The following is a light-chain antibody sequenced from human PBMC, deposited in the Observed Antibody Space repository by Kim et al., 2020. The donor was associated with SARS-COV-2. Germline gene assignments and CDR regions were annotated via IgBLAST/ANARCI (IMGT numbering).Light chain of an antibody. Sequence: QSALTQPASVSGSPGQTITISCTGTSTDVGAYYYVPWYQQHPGTAPKLLIYGVSKRPSGVSNRFSGSKSGNTASLAISGLQAEDEADYYCNSYTSSMYVFGAGTKVTVL. J-gene: IGLJ1*01. CDR2: GVS. CDR1: STDVGAYYY. V-gene: IGLV2-14*01. CDR3: NSYTSSMYV.